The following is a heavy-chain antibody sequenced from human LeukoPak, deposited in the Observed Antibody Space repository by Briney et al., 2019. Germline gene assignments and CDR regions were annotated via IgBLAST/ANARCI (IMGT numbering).Heavy chain of an antibody. CDR3: AREKYYYDSSGYYITREYAFDI. D-gene: IGHD3-22*01. Sequence: NPSETLSLTCAVSGGSISSSNWWSWVRQPPGKGLEWIGEIYHSGSTNYNPSLKSRVTISVDKSKNQFSLKLSSVTAADTAVYYCAREKYYYDSSGYYITREYAFDIWGQGTMVTVSS. V-gene: IGHV4-4*02. CDR2: IYHSGST. J-gene: IGHJ3*02. CDR1: GGSISSSNW.